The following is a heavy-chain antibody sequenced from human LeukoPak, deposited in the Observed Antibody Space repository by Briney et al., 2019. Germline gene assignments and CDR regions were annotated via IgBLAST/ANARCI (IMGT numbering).Heavy chain of an antibody. Sequence: KASETLSLTCAVYGGSFSGYYWSWIRQPPGKGLEWIGRIYTSGSTNYNPSLKSRVTMSVDTSKNQFSLKLSSVTAADTAVYYCASHRYYYDSSGLAFDYWGQGTLVTVSS. CDR2: IYTSGST. V-gene: IGHV4-59*10. J-gene: IGHJ4*02. D-gene: IGHD3-22*01. CDR1: GGSFSGYY. CDR3: ASHRYYYDSSGLAFDY.